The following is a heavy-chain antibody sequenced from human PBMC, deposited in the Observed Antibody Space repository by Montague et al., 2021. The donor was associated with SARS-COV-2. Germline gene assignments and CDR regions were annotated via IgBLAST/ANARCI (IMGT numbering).Heavy chain of an antibody. D-gene: IGHD1-1*01. V-gene: IGHV3-33*01. CDR3: VSAGSPFDY. Sequence: SLRLSFSASGLTFSESGFHWIRQLPGKGLEWVAVIWYNGSKTYYADSVRGRFTISRDDSKNTVSLQMNSLTADDTAMYYCVSAGSPFDYWGQGTLVSVSS. J-gene: IGHJ4*02. CDR2: IWYNGSKT. CDR1: GLTFSESG.